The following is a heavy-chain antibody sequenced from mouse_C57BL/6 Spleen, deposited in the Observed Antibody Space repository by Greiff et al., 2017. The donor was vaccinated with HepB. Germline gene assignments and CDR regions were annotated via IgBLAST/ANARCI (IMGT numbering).Heavy chain of an antibody. Sequence: QVQLKQPGAELVKPGASVKLSCKASGYTFTSYWMQWVKQRPGQGLEWIGEIDPSDSYTNYNQKFKGKATLTVDTSSSTAYMQLSSLTSEDSAVYYCARRVGIYYGNYGYAMDYWGQGTSVTVSS. D-gene: IGHD2-1*01. CDR3: ARRVGIYYGNYGYAMDY. V-gene: IGHV1-50*01. CDR1: GYTFTSYW. CDR2: IDPSDSYT. J-gene: IGHJ4*01.